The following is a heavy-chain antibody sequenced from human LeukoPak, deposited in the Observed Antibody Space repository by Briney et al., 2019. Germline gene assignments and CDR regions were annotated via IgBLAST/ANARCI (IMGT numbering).Heavy chain of an antibody. J-gene: IGHJ3*02. CDR3: AKDRPNYYESSGPLEGDALDI. CDR2: VGPSGSAT. Sequence: GGSLRLSCAASGFTFSSYGMHWVRQAPGKGLEWVSTVGPSGSATFYPDSVKGRFTISRDNSRNTLYLQMSSLRPEDTALYYCAKDRPNYYESSGPLEGDALDIWGQGTMVIVSS. V-gene: IGHV3-NL1*01. D-gene: IGHD3-22*01. CDR1: GFTFSSYG.